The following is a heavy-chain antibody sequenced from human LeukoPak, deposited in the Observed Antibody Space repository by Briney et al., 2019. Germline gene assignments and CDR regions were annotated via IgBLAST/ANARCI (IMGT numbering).Heavy chain of an antibody. CDR3: ARGHSSGWYLID. CDR2: ISSRSDTI. V-gene: IGHV3-48*01. D-gene: IGHD6-19*01. J-gene: IGHJ4*02. CDR1: GFTFSSYS. Sequence: PGGSLRLSCAASGFTFSSYSMNWVRQAPGKGLEWVSYISSRSDTIKYADSVRGRFIISRDNAKNSLYLQMNSLRAEDAAVYYCARGHSSGWYLIDWGQGTLVTVSS.